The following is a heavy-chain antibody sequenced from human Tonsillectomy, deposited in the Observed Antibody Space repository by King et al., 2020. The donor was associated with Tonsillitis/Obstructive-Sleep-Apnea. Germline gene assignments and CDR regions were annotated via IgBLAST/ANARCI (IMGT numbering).Heavy chain of an antibody. CDR1: GYTFTTYG. V-gene: IGHV1-18*01. D-gene: IGHD3-3*01. Sequence: QLVQSGAEVKKPGASVKVSCKASGYTFTTYGVSWVRQAPGQGLEWMGWISAYNGNTNYAQKLQGRVTMPTDTSTSTAYMELRTLRSDDTAVYYCARDTPDYDFWSGYSQRPLDFWGQGTLVTVSS. J-gene: IGHJ4*02. CDR3: ARDTPDYDFWSGYSQRPLDF. CDR2: ISAYNGNT.